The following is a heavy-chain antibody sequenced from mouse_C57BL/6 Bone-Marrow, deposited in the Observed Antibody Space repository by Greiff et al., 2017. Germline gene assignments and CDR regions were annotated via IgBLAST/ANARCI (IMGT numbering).Heavy chain of an antibody. CDR3: TSERQLRLRSGY. Sequence: VQLQQSGTVLARPGASVKMSCKTSGYTFTSYWMHWVKQRPGQGLEWIGAIYPGNSDTSYNQKFKGKAKLTAVTSASTAYMELSSLTNEDSAVYYCTSERQLRLRSGYWGQGTTLTVSS. CDR2: IYPGNSDT. J-gene: IGHJ2*01. V-gene: IGHV1-5*01. CDR1: GYTFTSYW. D-gene: IGHD3-2*02.